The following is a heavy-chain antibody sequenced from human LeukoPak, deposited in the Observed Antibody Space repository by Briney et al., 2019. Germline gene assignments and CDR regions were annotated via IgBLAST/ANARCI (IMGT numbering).Heavy chain of an antibody. J-gene: IGHJ4*02. Sequence: SETLSLTCTVSGGSISSSSYYWGWIRQPPGKGLEWIGSIYYSGSTYYNPSLKSRVTISVDTSKNQFSLKLSSVTAADTAVYYCASQYFLILSLYYFDYWGQGTLVTVSS. CDR3: ASQYFLILSLYYFDY. CDR2: IYYSGST. D-gene: IGHD3-10*02. V-gene: IGHV4-39*01. CDR1: GGSISSSSYY.